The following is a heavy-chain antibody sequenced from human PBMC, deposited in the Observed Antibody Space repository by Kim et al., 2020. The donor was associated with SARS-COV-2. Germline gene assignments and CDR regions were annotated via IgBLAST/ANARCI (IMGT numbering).Heavy chain of an antibody. D-gene: IGHD3-3*01. V-gene: IGHV3-23*01. Sequence: RFTISRDNSKNTLYLQMNSLRAEDTAVYYCAKGITIFGVVIRDYYYGMDVWGQGTTVTVSS. J-gene: IGHJ6*02. CDR3: AKGITIFGVVIRDYYYGMDV.